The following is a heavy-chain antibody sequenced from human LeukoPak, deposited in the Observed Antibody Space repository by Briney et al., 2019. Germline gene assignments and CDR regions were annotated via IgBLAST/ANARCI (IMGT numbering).Heavy chain of an antibody. V-gene: IGHV3-7*01. D-gene: IGHD3-10*01. J-gene: IGHJ5*02. CDR1: GFTFSSYW. Sequence: GGSLRLSCAASGFTFSSYWMSWVRQAPGKGLEWVANIKQDRSEKYYVDSVKGRFTISRDNAKNSLYLQMSSLRAEDTAVYYCARSPYDSGSSNWFDPWGQGTLVTVSS. CDR3: ARSPYDSGSSNWFDP. CDR2: IKQDRSEK.